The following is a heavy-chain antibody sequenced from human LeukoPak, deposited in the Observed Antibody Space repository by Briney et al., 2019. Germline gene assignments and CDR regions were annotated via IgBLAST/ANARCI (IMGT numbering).Heavy chain of an antibody. CDR1: GFTLDVYA. CDR3: AKVAHPRSAFDI. Sequence: PGGSLRLSCAASGFTLDVYAMHGVRQAPGKGVEGGSGISWNSGRIGYADSVKGRFTISTDNAKNSLYLQMNSLRAEDTALYYCAKVAHPRSAFDIWGQGTMVTVSS. CDR2: ISWNSGRI. V-gene: IGHV3-9*01. J-gene: IGHJ3*02.